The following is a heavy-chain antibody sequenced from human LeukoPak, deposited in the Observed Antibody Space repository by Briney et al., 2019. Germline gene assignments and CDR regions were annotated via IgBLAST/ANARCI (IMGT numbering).Heavy chain of an antibody. CDR2: IRYDGSNK. CDR1: GFTFSSYG. CDR3: ATLGGYDYVWGSYRYFDY. J-gene: IGHJ4*02. V-gene: IGHV3-30*02. Sequence: GGSLRLSCAASGFTFSSYGMHWVRQAPGKGLEWVAFIRYDGSNKYYADSVKGRFTISRDNSKNTLYLQMNSLRAEDTAVYYCATLGGYDYVWGSYRYFDYWGQGTLVTVSS. D-gene: IGHD3-16*02.